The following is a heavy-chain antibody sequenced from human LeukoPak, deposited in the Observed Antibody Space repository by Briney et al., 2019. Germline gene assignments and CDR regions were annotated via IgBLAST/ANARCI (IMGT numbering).Heavy chain of an antibody. CDR2: INSDGSST. V-gene: IGHV3-74*01. CDR1: GFTFSSYN. D-gene: IGHD1-14*01. J-gene: IGHJ4*02. CDR3: ARARSFDY. Sequence: GGSLRLSCGASGFTFSSYNMNWVRQAPGKGLVWVSRINSDGSSTSYAGSVKGRFTISRDNAKNPLSLQMSSLRAEDTAVYYCARARSFDYWGQGTLVTVSS.